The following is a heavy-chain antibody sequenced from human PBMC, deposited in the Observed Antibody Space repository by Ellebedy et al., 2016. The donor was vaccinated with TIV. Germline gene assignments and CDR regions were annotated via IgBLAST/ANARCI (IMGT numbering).Heavy chain of an antibody. CDR2: IYWDDDK. CDR1: GVSVSATGVG. D-gene: IGHD2-8*01. V-gene: IGHV2-5*02. CDR3: AHRNNNGYFDY. Sequence: SGPTLVKPTQTLTLTCSLSGVSVSATGVGVGWIHQPPGKALEWLAMIYWDDDKRYRPSLKSRLTVIKDTSKNQVVLTMTNMAPVDTGKYYCAHRNNNGYFDYWGQGTLVTVSS. J-gene: IGHJ4*02.